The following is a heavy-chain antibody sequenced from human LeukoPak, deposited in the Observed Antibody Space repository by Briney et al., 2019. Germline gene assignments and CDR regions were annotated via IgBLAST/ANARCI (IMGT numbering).Heavy chain of an antibody. Sequence: GGSLRLSCAASGYTFGDYGMSWVRQVPGKGLEWVSGTNRRGDITGYADFVKGRFTISRDNAKNSLYLQMNSLRAEDTAVYYCARLYDGSAYHANHFDYWGQGTLVIVSS. J-gene: IGHJ4*02. CDR3: ARLYDGSAYHANHFDY. V-gene: IGHV3-20*04. D-gene: IGHD3-22*01. CDR2: TNRRGDIT. CDR1: GYTFGDYG.